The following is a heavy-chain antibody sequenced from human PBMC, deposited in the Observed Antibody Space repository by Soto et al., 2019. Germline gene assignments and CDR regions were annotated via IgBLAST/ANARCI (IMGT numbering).Heavy chain of an antibody. CDR2: ISSSSSYI. CDR3: ARRGYSYGYPLY. Sequence: GGSLRLSCAASGFTFSSYSMNWVRQAPGKGLEWVSSISSSSSYIYYADSVKGRFTISRDNAKNTLYLQMNSLRAEDTAVYYCARRGYSYGYPLYWGQGTLVTVSS. D-gene: IGHD5-18*01. CDR1: GFTFSSYS. J-gene: IGHJ4*02. V-gene: IGHV3-21*01.